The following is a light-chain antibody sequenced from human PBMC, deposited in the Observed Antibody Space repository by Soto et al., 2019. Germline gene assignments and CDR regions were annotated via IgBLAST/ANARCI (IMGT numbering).Light chain of an antibody. V-gene: IGKV1-5*03. CDR3: QQYNTYVT. CDR2: KAS. Sequence: DIQMTQSPSTLSASVGDRVTITCRASQSISSWLAWYQQKPGKAPKLLIYKASTLEGGVPSRFSGSGSGTEFTLTINSLQPDDFATYYCQQYNTYVTFGLGTKVDIK. CDR1: QSISSW. J-gene: IGKJ1*01.